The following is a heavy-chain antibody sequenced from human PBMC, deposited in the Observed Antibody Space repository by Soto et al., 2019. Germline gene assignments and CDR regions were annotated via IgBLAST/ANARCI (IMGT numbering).Heavy chain of an antibody. Sequence: QLQLQESGPGLVKPSETLSLTCTVSGGSISSSSYYWGWIRQPPGKGLEWIGSIYYSGSTYYNPSLKSRVTISVDTSKNQFSLKLSSVTAADTAVYYCARQVLLWFGESTRYFDYWGQGTLVTVSS. CDR2: IYYSGST. J-gene: IGHJ4*02. D-gene: IGHD3-10*01. CDR3: ARQVLLWFGESTRYFDY. CDR1: GGSISSSSYY. V-gene: IGHV4-39*01.